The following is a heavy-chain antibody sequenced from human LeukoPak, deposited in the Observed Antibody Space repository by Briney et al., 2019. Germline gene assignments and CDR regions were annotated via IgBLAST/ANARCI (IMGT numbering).Heavy chain of an antibody. Sequence: SVKVSCKASGGTFSSYAISWVRQAPGQGLEWMGGIIPIFGTANYAQKFQGGVTITADESTSTAYMELSSLRSEDTAVYYCAREWSIAVAGGSYYFDYWGQGTLVTVSS. V-gene: IGHV1-69*13. CDR2: IIPIFGTA. CDR1: GGTFSSYA. CDR3: AREWSIAVAGGSYYFDY. D-gene: IGHD6-19*01. J-gene: IGHJ4*02.